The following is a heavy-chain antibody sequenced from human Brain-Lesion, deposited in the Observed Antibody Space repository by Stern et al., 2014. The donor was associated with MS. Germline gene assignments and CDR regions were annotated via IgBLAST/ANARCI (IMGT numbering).Heavy chain of an antibody. J-gene: IGHJ6*02. V-gene: IGHV4-61*02. CDR3: ARGRVVPGFQYYATDV. D-gene: IGHD2-2*01. Sequence: QVQLVQSGPGLVKPSQTLSLSCTVSGGSISSGGYYWSWIRQPAGKGLEWIGRIFNSGRTSYNPSLKSRVPISIDTSKNQFSLRLNSMTAADTAVYYCARGRVVPGFQYYATDVWGQGTTVIVSS. CDR1: GGSISSGGYY. CDR2: IFNSGRT.